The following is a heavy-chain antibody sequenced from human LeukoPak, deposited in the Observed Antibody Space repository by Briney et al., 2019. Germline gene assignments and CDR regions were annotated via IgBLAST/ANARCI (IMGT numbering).Heavy chain of an antibody. J-gene: IGHJ6*02. V-gene: IGHV3-74*01. Sequence: GGSLRLSCAASGFTFNNYWMYWVRQAPGKGLVWVSRINSDGSNTNYADSVKGRFTISRDNAKNTLYLQMNSLRAEDTAVYYCARGGYDYNSLLYYYYGMDVWGQGTTVTVSS. CDR1: GFTFNNYW. D-gene: IGHD1-20*01. CDR3: ARGGYDYNSLLYYYYGMDV. CDR2: INSDGSNT.